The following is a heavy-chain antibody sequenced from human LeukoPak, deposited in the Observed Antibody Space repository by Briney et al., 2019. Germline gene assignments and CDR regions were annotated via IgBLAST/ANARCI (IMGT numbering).Heavy chain of an antibody. V-gene: IGHV4-61*02. CDR1: GGSISSGSYY. CDR3: AGDYRPWMVRRPHSRESAFDI. Sequence: SETLSLTCTVSGGSISSGSYYWSWIRQPAGKGLEWIGRIYTSGSTNYNPSLKSRVTISVDTSKNQFSLKLSSVTAADTAVYYCAGDYRPWMVRRPHSRESAFDIWGQGTMVTVSS. CDR2: IYTSGST. D-gene: IGHD1-1*01. J-gene: IGHJ3*02.